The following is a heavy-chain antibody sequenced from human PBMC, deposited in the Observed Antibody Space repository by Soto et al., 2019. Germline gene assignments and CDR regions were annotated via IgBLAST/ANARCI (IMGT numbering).Heavy chain of an antibody. J-gene: IGHJ1*01. V-gene: IGHV3-23*01. Sequence: PGGSLRLSCAASGFTFSSDAMSWVRQAPGKGLEWVSGISGSGDSTYYADSVKGRFTISRDNSKNTLYLQMNSLRAEDTAVYYCAKGVPGIAVAGTGYFQHWGQGTLVTVSS. CDR2: ISGSGDST. CDR1: GFTFSSDA. D-gene: IGHD6-19*01. CDR3: AKGVPGIAVAGTGYFQH.